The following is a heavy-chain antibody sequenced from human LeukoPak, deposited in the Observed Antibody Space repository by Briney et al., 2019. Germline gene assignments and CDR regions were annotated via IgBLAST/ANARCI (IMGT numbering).Heavy chain of an antibody. D-gene: IGHD3-16*02. V-gene: IGHV3-48*03. Sequence: PGGSLRLSCAASGFTLSSYEMNWVRQAPGKGLEWVSYISSSGSTIYYADSVKGRFTISRDNAKNSLYLQMNSLRAEDTAVYYCARGGVIPSFDYWGQGTLVTVSS. CDR1: GFTLSSYE. J-gene: IGHJ4*02. CDR2: ISSSGSTI. CDR3: ARGGVIPSFDY.